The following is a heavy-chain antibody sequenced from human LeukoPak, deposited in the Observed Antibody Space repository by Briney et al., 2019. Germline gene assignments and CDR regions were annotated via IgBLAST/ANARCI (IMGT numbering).Heavy chain of an antibody. CDR2: IYYSGST. Sequence: NPSETLSLTCTVSGGSISSYYWSWIRQPPGKGLEWIGYIYYSGSTNYNPSLKSRVTISVDTSKNQFSLKLSSVTAADTAVYYCARGGYYDYVWGSFSHYFDYWGQGTLVTVSS. CDR1: GGSISSYY. V-gene: IGHV4-59*01. J-gene: IGHJ4*02. CDR3: ARGGYYDYVWGSFSHYFDY. D-gene: IGHD3-16*01.